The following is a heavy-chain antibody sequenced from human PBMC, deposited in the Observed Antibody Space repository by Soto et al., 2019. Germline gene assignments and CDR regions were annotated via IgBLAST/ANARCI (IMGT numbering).Heavy chain of an antibody. CDR2: IIPILGIA. J-gene: IGHJ5*02. D-gene: IGHD5-18*01. Sequence: GASVKVSCKASGGTFSSYTISWVRQAPGQGLEWMGRIIPILGIANYAQKFQGRVTITADKSTSTAYMELSSLRSEDTAVYYCARRSGYSYGTFDPWGQGTLVTVSS. CDR3: ARRSGYSYGTFDP. CDR1: GGTFSSYT. V-gene: IGHV1-69*02.